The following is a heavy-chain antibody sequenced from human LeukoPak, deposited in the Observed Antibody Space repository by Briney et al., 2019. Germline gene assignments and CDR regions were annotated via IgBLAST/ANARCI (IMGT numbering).Heavy chain of an antibody. CDR2: IYHSGST. J-gene: IGHJ6*02. Sequence: PSGTLSLTCAVSGGSISSSNWWSWVRQPPGKGLEWIGEIYHSGSTNYNPSLKSRVTISVDKSKNQFSLKLSSVTAADTAVYYCARGVIAVAGTLARDYYYYGMDVWGQGTTVTVSS. V-gene: IGHV4-4*02. CDR3: ARGVIAVAGTLARDYYYYGMDV. CDR1: GGSISSSNW. D-gene: IGHD6-19*01.